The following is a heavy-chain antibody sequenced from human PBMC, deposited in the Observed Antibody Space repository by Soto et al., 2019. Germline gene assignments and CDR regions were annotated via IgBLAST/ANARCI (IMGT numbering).Heavy chain of an antibody. CDR3: ARYPNDYSNYGSFHY. CDR2: IRHDASEK. V-gene: IGHV3-7*01. J-gene: IGHJ1*01. D-gene: IGHD4-4*01. CDR1: GFTFSNFW. Sequence: GGSLRLSCVGSGFTFSNFWMTWVRQAPGKGLEWVANIRHDASEKFYVDSLKGRFTISRDNARKSLYLQMNSLRAEDTAVYYCARYPNDYSNYGSFHYWGQGTLVTVSS.